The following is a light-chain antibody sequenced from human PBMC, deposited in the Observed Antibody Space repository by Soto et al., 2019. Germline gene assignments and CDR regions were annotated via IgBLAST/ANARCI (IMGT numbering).Light chain of an antibody. CDR1: SSDVGGYNY. J-gene: IGLJ2*01. V-gene: IGLV2-14*01. CDR3: CSYTGSSTYVV. CDR2: DVS. Sequence: QSALTQPASVSGSPGQSITISCTGTSSDVGGYNYVSWYQQHPGKAPKLMIYDVSNRPSGVSNRFSGSKSGNTASLTISGLQADDEADYYCCSYTGSSTYVVFGGGTKVTVL.